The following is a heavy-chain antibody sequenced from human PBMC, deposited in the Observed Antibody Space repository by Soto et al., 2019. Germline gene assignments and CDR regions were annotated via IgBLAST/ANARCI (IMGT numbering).Heavy chain of an antibody. CDR2: FDPEDGET. V-gene: IGHV1-24*01. CDR1: GYTLTELS. D-gene: IGHD3-16*01. CDR3: ATGVGDGGGNTYYYYGMDV. Sequence: ASVKVSCKVSGYTLTELSMHWVRQAPGKGLEWMGGFDPEDGETIYAQKFQGRVTMTEDTSTDTAYMELSSLRSEDTAVYYCATGVGDGGGNTYYYYGMDVWGQGTTVTVSS. J-gene: IGHJ6*02.